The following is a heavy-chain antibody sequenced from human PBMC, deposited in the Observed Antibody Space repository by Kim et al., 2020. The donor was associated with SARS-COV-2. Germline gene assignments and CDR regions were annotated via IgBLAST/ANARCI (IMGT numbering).Heavy chain of an antibody. CDR2: ISYDGSNK. Sequence: GGSLRLSCAASGFTFSTYGMHWVRQAPGKGLEWVALISYDGSNKYYADSVKGRFTISRDNSKNTLYLQMDSLRAEDTAVYYCAKADLRGVDFHYYGMDV. CDR3: AKADLRGVDFHYYGMDV. V-gene: IGHV3-30*18. D-gene: IGHD3-10*01. CDR1: GFTFSTYG. J-gene: IGHJ6*01.